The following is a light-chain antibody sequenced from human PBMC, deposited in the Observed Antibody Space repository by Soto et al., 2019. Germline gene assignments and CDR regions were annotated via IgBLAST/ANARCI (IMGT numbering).Light chain of an antibody. CDR3: QQRSDWPPLT. J-gene: IGKJ4*01. CDR2: DAS. Sequence: DIVLTQFPATLSLSPGERATLSCRASQSVNNYLAWYQQKPGRPPRLLISDASNRATGIPARFSGSGSGTDFTLTISSLEAEDFAVYYCQQRSDWPPLTFGGGTKVEIK. CDR1: QSVNNY. V-gene: IGKV3-11*01.